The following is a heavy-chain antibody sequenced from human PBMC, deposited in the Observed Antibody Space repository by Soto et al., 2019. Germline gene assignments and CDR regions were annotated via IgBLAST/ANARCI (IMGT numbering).Heavy chain of an antibody. CDR3: ARGPPGGDIDY. D-gene: IGHD2-21*02. V-gene: IGHV4-34*01. Sequence: SETLSLTCAVYGGSFSGYYWSWIRQPPGKGLEWIGEINHSGSTNYNPSLKSRVTISVDTSKNQFSLKLSSVTAADTAVYYCARGPPGGDIDYWGQGTLVTVSS. CDR2: INHSGST. CDR1: GGSFSGYY. J-gene: IGHJ4*02.